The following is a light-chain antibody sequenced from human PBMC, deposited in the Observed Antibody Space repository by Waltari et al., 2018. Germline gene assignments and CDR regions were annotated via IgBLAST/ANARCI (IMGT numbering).Light chain of an antibody. CDR3: QQYVESPAT. CDR2: HAS. CDR1: QSVRIY. Sequence: EIVLTQSPGTVSLSPGDRATFSCWARQSVRIYLAWYQQQPGQAPRLLFYHASSRATGIPDRFSGSGSGTDFRLTISRLEPEDFAMYYCQQYVESPATFGQGTKVEIK. J-gene: IGKJ1*01. V-gene: IGKV3-20*01.